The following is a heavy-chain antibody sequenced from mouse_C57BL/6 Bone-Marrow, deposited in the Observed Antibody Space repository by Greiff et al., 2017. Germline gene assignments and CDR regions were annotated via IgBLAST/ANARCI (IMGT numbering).Heavy chain of an antibody. V-gene: IGHV5-6*01. Sequence: EVMLVESGGDLVKPGGSLKLSCAASGFTFSSYGMSWVRQTPDKRLEWVATISSGGSYTYYPDSVKGRFTISRDNDKNTLYLQMSSLKSEDTAIYYCARHCYGSSFDYWGQGTTLTVSS. CDR2: ISSGGSYT. CDR3: ARHCYGSSFDY. J-gene: IGHJ2*01. D-gene: IGHD1-1*01. CDR1: GFTFSSYG.